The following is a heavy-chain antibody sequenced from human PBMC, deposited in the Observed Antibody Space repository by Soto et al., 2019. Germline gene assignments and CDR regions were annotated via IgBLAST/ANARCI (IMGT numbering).Heavy chain of an antibody. V-gene: IGHV4-59*01. CDR1: GGSISSYY. CDR3: ARGGSGWTYYFDY. D-gene: IGHD6-19*01. J-gene: IGHJ4*02. Sequence: PSETLSLTCTVSGGSISSYYWSWLRQPPGKGLEWIGYIYYSGSTNYNPSLKSRVTISVDTSKNQFSLKLSSVTAADTAVYYCARGGSGWTYYFDYWGQGTLVTVSS. CDR2: IYYSGST.